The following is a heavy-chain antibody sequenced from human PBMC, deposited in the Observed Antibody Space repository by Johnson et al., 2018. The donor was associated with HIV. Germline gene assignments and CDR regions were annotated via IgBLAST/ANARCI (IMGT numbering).Heavy chain of an antibody. CDR1: RFTFSSYA. V-gene: IGHV3-30*04. J-gene: IGHJ3*02. Sequence: QMLLVESGGGVVQPGRSLRLSCAASRFTFSSYAMHWVRQAPGKGLEWVAVISYDGSNKYYADSVKGRFTISRDNSKNTLYLQMNSLRAEDTAVYYCARDRGGGSYHDAFDIWGQGTMVTVSS. CDR3: ARDRGGGSYHDAFDI. D-gene: IGHD1-26*01. CDR2: ISYDGSNK.